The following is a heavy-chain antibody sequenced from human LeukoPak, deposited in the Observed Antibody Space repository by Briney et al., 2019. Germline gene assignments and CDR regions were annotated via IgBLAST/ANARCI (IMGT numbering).Heavy chain of an antibody. D-gene: IGHD4-17*01. J-gene: IGHJ4*02. CDR3: ARRFSTITTAVTTAVDY. CDR1: GFTFDDYG. CDR2: INWNGGST. Sequence: GGSLRLSCAASGFTFDDYGMSWVRQAPGKGLEWVSGINWNGGSTGYADSVKGRFTISRDNAKNSLYLQMNSLRAEDTALYYCARRFSTITTAVTTAVDYWGQGTRVTVSS. V-gene: IGHV3-20*04.